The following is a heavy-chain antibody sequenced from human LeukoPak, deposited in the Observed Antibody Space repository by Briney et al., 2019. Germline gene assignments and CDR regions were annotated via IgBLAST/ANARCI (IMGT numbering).Heavy chain of an antibody. J-gene: IGHJ4*02. CDR3: AAMTTVTMYSYFFDS. CDR2: AADSGST. V-gene: IGHV4-59*01. Sequence: KPSETRSLTCTVSGDSMTDYFWTWIRQPPGKGLEWIGYAADSGSTNYNPSLKSRVTISVDSSTNHFSLRLTSVTAADTAIYYCAAMTTVTMYSYFFDSWGQGTLVAVAS. CDR1: GDSMTDYF. D-gene: IGHD4-17*01.